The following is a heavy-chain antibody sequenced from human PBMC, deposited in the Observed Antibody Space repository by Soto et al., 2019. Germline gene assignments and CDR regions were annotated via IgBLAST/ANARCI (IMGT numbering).Heavy chain of an antibody. J-gene: IGHJ4*02. CDR1: GFTFSSYG. V-gene: IGHV3-30*18. CDR3: AKAITMIVGTIDY. Sequence: QVQLVESGGGVVQPGRSLRLSCAASGFTFSSYGMHWVRQAPGKGLEWVAVISYDGSNKYYADSVKGRFTISRDNSKNTLYLQMNSLRAEDTAVYYCAKAITMIVGTIDYWGQGTLVTVSS. D-gene: IGHD3-22*01. CDR2: ISYDGSNK.